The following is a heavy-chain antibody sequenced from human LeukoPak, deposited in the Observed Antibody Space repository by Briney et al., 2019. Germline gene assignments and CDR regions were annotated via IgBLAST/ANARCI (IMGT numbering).Heavy chain of an antibody. D-gene: IGHD3-10*01. CDR1: GGSISSYY. V-gene: IGHV4-59*01. Sequence: KPSETLSLTCTVSGGSISSYYWSWIRQPPGKGLEWIGYIYYSGSTNYNPSLKSRVTISVDTSKNQFSLKLSSVTAADTAVYYCALGYYGSGSPLPYWGQGTLVTVSS. CDR3: ALGYYGSGSPLPY. CDR2: IYYSGST. J-gene: IGHJ4*02.